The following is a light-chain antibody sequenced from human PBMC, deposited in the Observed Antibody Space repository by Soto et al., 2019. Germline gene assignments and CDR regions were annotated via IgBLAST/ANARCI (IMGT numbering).Light chain of an antibody. CDR3: QQLNSYPLT. CDR1: QGISSY. Sequence: DIQLTQSPSFLSASVGDRVTITCRASQGISSYLAWYQQKPGKAPKLLIYAASTLQSGVPSRFSGSGSGTEFTLTISSLQTEDFAHYYCQQLNSYPLTFGQGTRLEIK. V-gene: IGKV1-9*01. J-gene: IGKJ5*01. CDR2: AAS.